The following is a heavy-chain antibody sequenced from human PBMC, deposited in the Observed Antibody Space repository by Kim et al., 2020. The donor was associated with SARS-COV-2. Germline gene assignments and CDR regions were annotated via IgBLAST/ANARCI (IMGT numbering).Heavy chain of an antibody. CDR3: ARTRHDGQRGYRADV. J-gene: IGHJ6*02. V-gene: IGHV2-70*11. D-gene: IGHD5-12*01. CDR1: GFSLSTRGMC. CDR2: IDWDDVK. Sequence: SGPTLVNPTQTLTLTCTFSGFSLSTRGMCVSWIRQPPGKALEWLARIDWDDVKYFSTSLKTRLTISKDTSKYQVVLTMTNMDPVDTARYYCARTRHDGQRGYRADVWGQGTTVTVSS.